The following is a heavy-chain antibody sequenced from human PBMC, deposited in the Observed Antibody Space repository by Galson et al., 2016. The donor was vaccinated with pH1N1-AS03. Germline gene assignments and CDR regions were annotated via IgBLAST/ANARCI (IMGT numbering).Heavy chain of an antibody. CDR2: ISPYSGNT. J-gene: IGHJ4*02. CDR3: ARDLRSNFGNNFVAGVQFGRY. D-gene: IGHD4-11*01. Sequence: SVKVSCKASGYTFTNFGVIWVRQAPAQGLEWVGWISPYSGNTNYAQSLQGRVSMTTDPSTNTVYLELTSLTSEDTAIYYCARDLRSNFGNNFVAGVQFGRYWGQGTLVTVSS. V-gene: IGHV1-18*01. CDR1: GYTFTNFG.